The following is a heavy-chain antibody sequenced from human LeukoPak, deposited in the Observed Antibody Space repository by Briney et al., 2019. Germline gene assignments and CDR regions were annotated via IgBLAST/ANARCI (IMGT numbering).Heavy chain of an antibody. CDR3: AKDRHAPGRYCSSTSCLPFDP. J-gene: IGHJ5*02. CDR1: GFTFGDYA. Sequence: GGSLRLSCTASGFTFGDYAMSWVRQAPGKGLEWVSAISGSGGSTYYADSVKGRFTISRDNSEKKLYLQMNSLRAEDTAVYYCAKDRHAPGRYCSSTSCLPFDPWGQGTLVTVSS. D-gene: IGHD2-2*01. CDR2: ISGSGGST. V-gene: IGHV3-23*01.